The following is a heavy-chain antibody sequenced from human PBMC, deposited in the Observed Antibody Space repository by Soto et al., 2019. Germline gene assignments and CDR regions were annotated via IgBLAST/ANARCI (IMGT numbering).Heavy chain of an antibody. D-gene: IGHD3-10*01. V-gene: IGHV1-69*02. CDR3: ATSYGSGSAHFDY. J-gene: IGHJ4*02. Sequence: QVQLVQSGAEVKMPGSSVKVSCTASEGTFTSYTFSWVRQVPGQGLEWMGRIIPILRMADFAQKFQGRVTINADESTSTVYMKLSSLRSEDTAVYYCATSYGSGSAHFDYWGQGTLVTVS. CDR1: EGTFTSYT. CDR2: IIPILRMA.